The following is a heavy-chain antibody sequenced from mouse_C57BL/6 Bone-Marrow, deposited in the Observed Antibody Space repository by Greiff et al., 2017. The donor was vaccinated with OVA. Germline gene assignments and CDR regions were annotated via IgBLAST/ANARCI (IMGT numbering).Heavy chain of an antibody. D-gene: IGHD2-2*01. CDR2: IHPSDSDT. V-gene: IGHV1-74*01. Sequence: QVHVKQPGAELVKPGASVKVSCKASGYTFTSYWMHWVKQRPGQGLEWIGRIHPSDSDTNYNQKFKGKATLTVDKSSSTAYMQLSSLTSEDSAVYYCAIRVSYGYDNYAMDYWGQGTSVTVSS. CDR3: AIRVSYGYDNYAMDY. J-gene: IGHJ4*01. CDR1: GYTFTSYW.